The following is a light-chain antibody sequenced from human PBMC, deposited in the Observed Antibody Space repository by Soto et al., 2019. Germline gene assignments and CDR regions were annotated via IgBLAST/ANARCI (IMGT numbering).Light chain of an antibody. CDR2: GAS. Sequence: EIVLTQSPGTLSLSPGERATLSCRASQSVSSSYLAWYQQKPGQAPRLLIYGASSRATGIPDRFSGSGSGTDFTLTISRLEPEVFAVYYCQQYDSSPITFGQGTRLEIK. CDR3: QQYDSSPIT. V-gene: IGKV3-20*01. J-gene: IGKJ5*01. CDR1: QSVSSSY.